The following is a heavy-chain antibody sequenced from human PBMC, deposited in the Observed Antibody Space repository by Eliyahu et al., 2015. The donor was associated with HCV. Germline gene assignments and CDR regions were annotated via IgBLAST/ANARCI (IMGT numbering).Heavy chain of an antibody. Sequence: QVQLVESGGGVVQPGRSLRLSCAASGFTFSSXGMHWVRQAPGKGLEGVAVIWYDGSNKYYADSVKGRFTISRDNSKNTLYLQMNSLRAEDTAVYYCARDYYENSGVGAFDIWGQGTMVTVSS. CDR1: GFTFSSXG. CDR2: IWYDGSNK. J-gene: IGHJ3*02. CDR3: ARDYYENSGVGAFDI. V-gene: IGHV3-33*01. D-gene: IGHD3-22*01.